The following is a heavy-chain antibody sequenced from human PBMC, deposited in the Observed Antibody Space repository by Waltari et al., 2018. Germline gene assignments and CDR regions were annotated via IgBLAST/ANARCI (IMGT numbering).Heavy chain of an antibody. Sequence: QVQLQESGPGLVQPSETLSLTCTISGGSINNYHWSWFRQPPGKGLEWIAYIYYTGSTNDNPSLSVRVTISLDTSKNQFSLNLSAVTAADTAFYCCARGEMANWVYFDYWGQGTLVTVSS. D-gene: IGHD1-1*01. J-gene: IGHJ4*02. V-gene: IGHV4-59*08. CDR3: ARGEMANWVYFDY. CDR2: IYYTGST. CDR1: GGSINNYH.